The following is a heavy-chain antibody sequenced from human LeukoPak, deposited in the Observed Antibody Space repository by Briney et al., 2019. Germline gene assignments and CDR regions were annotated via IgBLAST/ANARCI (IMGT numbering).Heavy chain of an antibody. V-gene: IGHV1-69*13. CDR1: RGTFSSYA. Sequence: SVKVSCKASRGTFSSYAISWVRQAPGQGLEWMRGIIPIFGTANYAQKFQGRVTITADESTSTAYMELSSLRSEDTAVYYCAREPSVADLGGFQHWGQGTLVTVSS. J-gene: IGHJ1*01. CDR2: IIPIFGTA. D-gene: IGHD6-19*01. CDR3: AREPSVADLGGFQH.